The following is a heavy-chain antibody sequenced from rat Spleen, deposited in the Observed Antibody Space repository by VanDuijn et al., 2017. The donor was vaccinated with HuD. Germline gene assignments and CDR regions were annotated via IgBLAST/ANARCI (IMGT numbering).Heavy chain of an antibody. D-gene: IGHD1-12*02. CDR2: IWTGGST. J-gene: IGHJ2*01. Sequence: QVQLKESGPGLVQPSQTLSLTCTVSGFSLTSYGVSWVRQPPGKGLEWMGIIWTGGSTDYNSALKSRLSISRDTSKSQVFLKMNSLQTEDIATYYCARDNYYDGSYYYAGYFDYWGQGVMVTVSS. V-gene: IGHV2-30*01. CDR1: GFSLTSYG. CDR3: ARDNYYDGSYYYAGYFDY.